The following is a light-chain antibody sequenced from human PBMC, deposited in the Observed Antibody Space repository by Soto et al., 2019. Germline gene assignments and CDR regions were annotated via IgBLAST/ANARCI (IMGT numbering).Light chain of an antibody. Sequence: EIVLTQSPGTLSLSPGERVTLSCRASQTVSSSYLAWYQQRPGQAPRLLIYGASSRATGIPDRFSGSGSGTDFTLTIGRLEPEDFAVYYCQQYGGSPWTFGQGTKVDI. J-gene: IGKJ1*01. CDR2: GAS. CDR3: QQYGGSPWT. V-gene: IGKV3-20*01. CDR1: QTVSSSY.